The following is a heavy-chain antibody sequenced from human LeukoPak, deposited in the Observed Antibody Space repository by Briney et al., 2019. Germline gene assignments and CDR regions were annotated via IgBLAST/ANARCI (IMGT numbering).Heavy chain of an antibody. CDR1: GNYW. D-gene: IGHD2/OR15-2a*01. J-gene: IGHJ4*02. CDR3: VSFYETY. CDR2: INSDGSWT. V-gene: IGHV3-74*01. Sequence: GSLRLSCAASGNYWMHWVRQVPGKGLVWVSHINSDGSWTSYADSVKGRFTISKDNAKNTVYLQMNSLRAEDTAVYYCVSFYETYWGRGTLVTVSS.